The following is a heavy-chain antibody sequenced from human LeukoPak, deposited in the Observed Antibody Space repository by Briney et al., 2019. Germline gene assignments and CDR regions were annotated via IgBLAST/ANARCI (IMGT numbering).Heavy chain of an antibody. V-gene: IGHV3-74*01. J-gene: IGHJ4*02. CDR3: ARERYFDSNYFDY. D-gene: IGHD3-9*01. Sequence: GGSLRLSCAASGFTFSSYWMHWVRQAPGKGLVWVSRINSDGSSTSYADSVKGRFAISRDNAKNTLYLQMNSLRAEDTAVYYCARERYFDSNYFDYWGQGTLVTVSS. CDR2: INSDGSST. CDR1: GFTFSSYW.